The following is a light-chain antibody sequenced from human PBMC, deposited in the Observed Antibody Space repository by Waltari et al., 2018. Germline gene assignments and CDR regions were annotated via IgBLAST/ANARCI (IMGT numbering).Light chain of an antibody. CDR1: QSVSSY. V-gene: IGKV3-11*01. CDR2: DAS. CDR3: QQRSNWPPIT. Sequence: EIVLPQSPATLSLSPGERAPLPCRASQSVSSYLAWYQQKPGQAPRLLIYDASNRATGIPARFSGSGSGTDFTLTISSLEPEDFAVYYCQQRSNWPPITFGQGTRLEIK. J-gene: IGKJ5*01.